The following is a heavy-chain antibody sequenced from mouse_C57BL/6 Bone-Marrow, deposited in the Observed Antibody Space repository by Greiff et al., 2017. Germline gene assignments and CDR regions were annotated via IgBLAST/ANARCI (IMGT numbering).Heavy chain of an antibody. Sequence: QVQLQQSGAELARPGASVKLSCKASGYTFTSYGISWVKQRPGQGLEWIGEIYPRSGNTYYHEKFKGKATLTADKSSSTAYMELRSLTSEDAAVYFCARGDYYGYDGDASYWYFDVWGTGTTVTVSS. CDR1: GYTFTSYG. CDR3: ARGDYYGYDGDASYWYFDV. V-gene: IGHV1-81*01. J-gene: IGHJ1*03. D-gene: IGHD2-2*01. CDR2: IYPRSGNT.